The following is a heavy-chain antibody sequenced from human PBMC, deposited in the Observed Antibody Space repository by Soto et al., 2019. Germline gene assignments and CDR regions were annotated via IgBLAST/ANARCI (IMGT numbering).Heavy chain of an antibody. CDR2: INHSGST. V-gene: IGHV4-39*07. CDR1: GGSISSGGYY. J-gene: IGHJ4*02. D-gene: IGHD2-2*01. Sequence: SETLSLTCTVSGGSISSGGYYWSWIRQPPGKGLEWIGEINHSGSTNYNPSLKSRVTISVDTSKNQFSLKLSSVTAADTAVYYCARSAGYCSSTSCGVDDYWGQGTLVTVSS. CDR3: ARSAGYCSSTSCGVDDY.